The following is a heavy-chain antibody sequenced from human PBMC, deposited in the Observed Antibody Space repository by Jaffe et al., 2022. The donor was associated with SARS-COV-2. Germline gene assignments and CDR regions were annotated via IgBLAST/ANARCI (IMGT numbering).Heavy chain of an antibody. CDR1: GYTFRNFG. V-gene: IGHV1-3*01. CDR3: ARDFGGWNARGDEYSFYMDV. Sequence: QVHFVQSGAEVKKPGAAVRVSCKASGYTFRNFGIHWVRQAPGQRLEWMGWIHAGKGDTKRSQRFQGRVSISTDISAYTAYMELSSLTFEDTAVYFCARDFGGWNARGDEYSFYMDVWGEGTTVIVSS. D-gene: IGHD1-1*01. CDR2: IHAGKGDT. J-gene: IGHJ6*03.